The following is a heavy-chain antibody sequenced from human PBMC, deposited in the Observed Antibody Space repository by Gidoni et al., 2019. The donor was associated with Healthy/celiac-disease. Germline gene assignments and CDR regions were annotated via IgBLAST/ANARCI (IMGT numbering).Heavy chain of an antibody. Sequence: EVQLVESGGGLVQPGRSLRLSCTASGFTFGDYAMSWFRQAPGKGLEWVGFIRSKAYGGTTEYAASVKGRFTISRDDSKSIAYLQMNSLKTEDTAVYYCTRGHYDYVWGSYRLDYFDYWGQGTLVTVSS. D-gene: IGHD3-16*02. J-gene: IGHJ4*02. CDR1: GFTFGDYA. CDR2: IRSKAYGGTT. CDR3: TRGHYDYVWGSYRLDYFDY. V-gene: IGHV3-49*03.